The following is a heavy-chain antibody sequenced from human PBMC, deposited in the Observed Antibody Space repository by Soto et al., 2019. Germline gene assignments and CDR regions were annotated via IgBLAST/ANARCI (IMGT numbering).Heavy chain of an antibody. D-gene: IGHD6-6*01. J-gene: IGHJ4*02. Sequence: XETLSLPCTVSGGSISSSRYYWGWIRQPPGKVLEWIVSIYYSGITYYNPSLKSRVTISVDTSKNQFSLKLSSVTAADTAVYYCARRAGSSLCFDDWGQGTLVTVSS. V-gene: IGHV4-39*01. CDR3: ARRAGSSLCFDD. CDR2: IYYSGIT. CDR1: GGSISSSRYY.